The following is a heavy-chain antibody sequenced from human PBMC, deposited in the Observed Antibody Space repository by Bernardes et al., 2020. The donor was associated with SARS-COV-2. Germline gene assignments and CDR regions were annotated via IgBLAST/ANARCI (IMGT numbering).Heavy chain of an antibody. J-gene: IGHJ4*02. Sequence: WRPLCLSCTASGVTVSSSAMHWVRQAPGKGPEWVALISNDGSIKYYTDSVKGRFTISTDNSKNTLYLLMNSLRTDDTAVYYCTRGLELELITWFDYSGPGTLVTVSS. V-gene: IGHV3-30-3*01. D-gene: IGHD1-7*01. CDR3: TRGLELELITWFDY. CDR1: GVTVSSSA. CDR2: ISNDGSIK.